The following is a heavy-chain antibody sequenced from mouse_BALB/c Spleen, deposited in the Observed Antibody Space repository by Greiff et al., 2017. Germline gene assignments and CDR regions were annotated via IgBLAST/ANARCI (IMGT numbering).Heavy chain of an antibody. CDR2: INPSNGRT. CDR3: ARGGISDYDGDFY. J-gene: IGHJ2*01. CDR1: GYTFTSYW. V-gene: IGHV1S81*02. D-gene: IGHD2-4*01. Sequence: QVQLQQPGAELVKPGASVKLSCKASGYTFTSYWMHWVKQRPGQGLEWIGEINPSNGRTNYNEKFKSKATLTVDKSSTTAYMQLSSLTSEDSAVYYCARGGISDYDGDFYWGQGTTLTVSS.